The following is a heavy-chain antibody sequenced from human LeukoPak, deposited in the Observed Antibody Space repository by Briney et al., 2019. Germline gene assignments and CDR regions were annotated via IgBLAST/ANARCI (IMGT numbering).Heavy chain of an antibody. CDR1: GFTFTSYS. D-gene: IGHD1-26*01. J-gene: IGHJ4*02. V-gene: IGHV3-23*01. Sequence: GRSLRLSCAASGFTFTSYSMNWVRQAPGKGLEWVSTISGGGGSTYYADSVKGRFTISRDNSKNTLYLQVNSLRAEDTAVYYCAKGGKWDVTPFDYWGQGTLVTVSP. CDR2: ISGGGGST. CDR3: AKGGKWDVTPFDY.